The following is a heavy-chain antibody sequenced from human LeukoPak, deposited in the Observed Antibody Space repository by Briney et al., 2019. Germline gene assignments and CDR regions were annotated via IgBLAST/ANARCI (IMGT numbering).Heavy chain of an antibody. V-gene: IGHV3-21*01. CDR3: ARGHYDVLAASYRWTPDY. CDR1: GFTFNAFN. Sequence: GGSLRLSCAASGFTFNAFNMNWVRQAPGKGLEWVSSITSGGDYIYYADSVKGRFTTSRDNAKNSLSLQLNSLRVEDTAVYYCARGHYDVLAASYRWTPDYWGQGTLVTVSS. J-gene: IGHJ4*02. D-gene: IGHD3-9*01. CDR2: ITSGGDYI.